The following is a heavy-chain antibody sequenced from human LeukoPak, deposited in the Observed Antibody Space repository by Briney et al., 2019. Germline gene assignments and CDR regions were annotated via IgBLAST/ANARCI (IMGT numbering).Heavy chain of an antibody. CDR3: ARVLGSVADYYFDY. Sequence: APVKVSCKASGYTFTGYYMHWVRQAPGQGLEWMGWINPNSGGTNYAQKFQGRVTMTRDTSISTAYMELSRLRSDDTAVYYCARVLGSVADYYFDYWGQGTLVTVSS. J-gene: IGHJ4*02. CDR2: INPNSGGT. CDR1: GYTFTGYY. D-gene: IGHD6-19*01. V-gene: IGHV1-2*02.